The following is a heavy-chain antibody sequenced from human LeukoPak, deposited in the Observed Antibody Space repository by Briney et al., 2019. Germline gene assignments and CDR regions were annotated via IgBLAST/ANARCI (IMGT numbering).Heavy chain of an antibody. Sequence: GGSLRLSCAASGFTFDDYAMHWVRQAPGKGLEWVSGISWNSGSIGYADSVKGRFTISRDNAKNSLYLQMNSLRAEDTAVYYCARDRAGAEEGFDYWGQGTLVTVSS. CDR1: GFTFDDYA. J-gene: IGHJ4*02. V-gene: IGHV3-9*01. D-gene: IGHD1-26*01. CDR3: ARDRAGAEEGFDY. CDR2: ISWNSGSI.